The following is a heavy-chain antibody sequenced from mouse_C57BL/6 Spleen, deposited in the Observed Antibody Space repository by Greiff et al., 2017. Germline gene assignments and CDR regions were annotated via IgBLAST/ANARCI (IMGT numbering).Heavy chain of an antibody. CDR3: ARLAEEDYAMDY. V-gene: IGHV1-82*01. CDR2: IYPGDGDT. J-gene: IGHJ4*01. CDR1: GYAFSSSW. Sequence: QVQLQQSGPELVKPGASVKISCKASGYAFSSSWMNWVKQRPGKGLEWIGRIYPGDGDTNYNGKFKGKATLTAAKSSSTAYMQLSSLTSEDSAVYFCARLAEEDYAMDYWGQGTSVTVSS.